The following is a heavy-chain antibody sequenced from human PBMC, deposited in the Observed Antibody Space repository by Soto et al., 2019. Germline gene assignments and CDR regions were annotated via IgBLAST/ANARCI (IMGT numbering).Heavy chain of an antibody. CDR2: IDPSDSYT. V-gene: IGHV5-10-1*01. J-gene: IGHJ6*02. CDR3: ASDIVVVPAAKAYYYYGMDV. CDR1: GYSFTSYW. D-gene: IGHD2-2*01. Sequence: GESLKISCKGSGYSFTSYWIGWVRQMPGKGLEWMGRIDPSDSYTNYSPSFQGHVTISADKSISTAYLQWSSLKASDTAMYYCASDIVVVPAAKAYYYYGMDVWGQGTTVTVSS.